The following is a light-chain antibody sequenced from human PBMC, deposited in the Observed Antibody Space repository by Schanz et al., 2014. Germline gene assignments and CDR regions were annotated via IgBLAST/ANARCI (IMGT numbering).Light chain of an antibody. CDR3: LQDHNQLT. Sequence: AIQMTQSPSSLSASVGDRVTITCRAGQAIRNDLGWYQQKPGKAPQLLIYSSSSLQSGVPSRFSGTGSGTYFTLTISSLQPEDSATYYCLQDHNQLTFGGGTKVEI. CDR2: SSS. J-gene: IGKJ4*01. V-gene: IGKV1-6*01. CDR1: QAIRND.